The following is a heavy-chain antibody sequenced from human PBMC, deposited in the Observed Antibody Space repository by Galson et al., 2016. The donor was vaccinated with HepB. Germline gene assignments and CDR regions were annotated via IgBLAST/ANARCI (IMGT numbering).Heavy chain of an antibody. Sequence: SLRLSCAASGFTVSSNYMSWVRQAPGKGLEWVSVIYSDARTYCADAVKVRFTISRDNSKNALYLQMNSLRAEDTAVYYCAKLYGWYGSGYFQHWGQGTLVTVSS. CDR1: GFTVSSNY. V-gene: IGHV3-53*01. J-gene: IGHJ1*01. CDR2: IYSDART. CDR3: AKLYGWYGSGYFQH. D-gene: IGHD6-25*01.